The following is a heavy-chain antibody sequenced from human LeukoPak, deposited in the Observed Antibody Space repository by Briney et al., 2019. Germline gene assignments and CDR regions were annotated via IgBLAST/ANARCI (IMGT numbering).Heavy chain of an antibody. J-gene: IGHJ5*02. CDR2: IYYSGST. Sequence: SETLSLTCTVSGGSISSYYWSWIRQPPGKGLEWIGYIYYSGSTNYNPSLKSRVTISVDTSKNQFSLKLSSVTAADTAVYYCARAVHGFRYCSGGSCYYDEGFDPWGQGTLVTVPS. D-gene: IGHD2-15*01. CDR3: ARAVHGFRYCSGGSCYYDEGFDP. CDR1: GGSISSYY. V-gene: IGHV4-59*01.